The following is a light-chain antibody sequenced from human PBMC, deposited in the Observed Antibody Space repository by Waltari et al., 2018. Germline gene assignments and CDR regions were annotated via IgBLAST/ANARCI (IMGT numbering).Light chain of an antibody. CDR1: RSNMANIY. J-gene: IGLJ7*01. CDR3: GTWDSRLSGAV. Sequence: SVLPQPPSVSAAPGPTFTISCSGGRSNMANIYVSWYRQFPGTAPKLLIHEDNGRPSGVPGRFSGSKSGTSATLDITGLQAGDEADYYCGTWDSRLSGAVFGGGTHLTVL. CDR2: EDN. V-gene: IGLV1-51*02.